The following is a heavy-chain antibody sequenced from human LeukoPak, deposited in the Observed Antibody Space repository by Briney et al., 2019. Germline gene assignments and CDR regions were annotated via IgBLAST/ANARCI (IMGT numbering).Heavy chain of an antibody. CDR2: FDPEDGET. Sequence: VASVKVSCKVSGYTLTKLSMHWVRQAPGKGLEWMGGFDPEDGETIYAQKFQGRVTMTEDTSTDTAYMELSSLRSEDTAVYYCATGFGIVGATVDYWGQGTLVTVSS. V-gene: IGHV1-24*01. J-gene: IGHJ4*02. CDR3: ATGFGIVGATVDY. D-gene: IGHD1-26*01. CDR1: GYTLTKLS.